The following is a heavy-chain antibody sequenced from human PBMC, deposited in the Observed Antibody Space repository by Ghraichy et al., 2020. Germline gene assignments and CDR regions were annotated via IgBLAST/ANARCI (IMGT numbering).Heavy chain of an antibody. Sequence: ASVKVSCKASGYTFTSYGISWVRQSRGQEVEWMGWISAYNGNTNYAQKLKGRVTMTTDTSPSAAYMELRRLRADDTAVYYCARSGVAVAGTHYYYGMDVWGQGTTVTVSS. CDR1: GYTFTSYG. D-gene: IGHD6-19*01. V-gene: IGHV1-18*04. CDR2: ISAYNGNT. CDR3: ARSGVAVAGTHYYYGMDV. J-gene: IGHJ6*02.